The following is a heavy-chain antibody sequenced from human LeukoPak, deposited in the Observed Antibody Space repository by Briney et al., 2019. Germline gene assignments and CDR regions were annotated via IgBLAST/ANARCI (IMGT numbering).Heavy chain of an antibody. J-gene: IGHJ4*02. D-gene: IGHD3-16*01. Sequence: PSGGSLRLSCAASGFTFSDYSMDWVRQAPGKGLEWVGRIRKKPNSYTTEYAASVKGRFTISRDDSKNSLYLQMNSLRAEDTAVYYCARVLDGFECYFDYWGQGTLVTVSS. CDR3: ARVLDGFECYFDY. V-gene: IGHV3-72*01. CDR1: GFTFSDYS. CDR2: IRKKPNSYTT.